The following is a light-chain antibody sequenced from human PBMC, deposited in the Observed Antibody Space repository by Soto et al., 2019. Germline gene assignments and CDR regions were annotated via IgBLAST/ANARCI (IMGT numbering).Light chain of an antibody. V-gene: IGKV1-9*01. J-gene: IGKJ5*01. CDR2: AAS. CDR3: QQIKTLPIT. CDR1: PGISSF. Sequence: QLTQTQYVLSASVGDSATMTWRASPGISSFLAWYQQKPGNAPRLLIYAASTLQTGVPSRFSGSGSGTEFTLTVSSLQPEDSATYFCQQIKTLPITFGQGRLLEI.